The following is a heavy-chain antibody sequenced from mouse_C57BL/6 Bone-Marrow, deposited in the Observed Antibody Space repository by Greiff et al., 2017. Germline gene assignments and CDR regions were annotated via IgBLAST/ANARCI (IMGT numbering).Heavy chain of an antibody. J-gene: IGHJ4*01. V-gene: IGHV2-9-1*01. CDR3: ARTRDYSSPYAMDY. CDR2: IWPGGGT. CDR1: GFSLTSYA. Sequence: VQLQESGPGLVAPSQSLSISCTVSGFSLTSYAISWVRQPPGKGLEWIGVIWPGGGTNYNSALKSRLNISKDNSKGQVFLKMNSMQTDDTARYYCARTRDYSSPYAMDYWGQGTSVTVSA. D-gene: IGHD1-1*01.